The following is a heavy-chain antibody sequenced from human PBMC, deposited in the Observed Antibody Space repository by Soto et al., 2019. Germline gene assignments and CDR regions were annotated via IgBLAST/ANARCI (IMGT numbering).Heavy chain of an antibody. V-gene: IGHV4-59*01. CDR2: VYYSGST. Sequence: AESLSLTCTVSGVSIVTYDLSWIRQPPGKGLEWIAYVYYSGSTNYNPSLKSRVTISVDTSKNKVYLKMSSLTAADTAVYYCARDQRSSGWYPLGGFDPWGRGTLVTVSS. CDR1: GVSIVTYD. D-gene: IGHD6-19*01. J-gene: IGHJ5*02. CDR3: ARDQRSSGWYPLGGFDP.